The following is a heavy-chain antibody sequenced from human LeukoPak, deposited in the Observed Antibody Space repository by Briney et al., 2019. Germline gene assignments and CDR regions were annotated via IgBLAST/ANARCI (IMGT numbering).Heavy chain of an antibody. Sequence: PGGSLRLSCAASGFTFSSYEMNWVRQAPGKGLEWVSYISSSGSTIYYADSVKGRLTIPRDNAKNSLYLQMNSLRAEDTAVYYCAIRGYGPGSPGAAGYWGQGTLVTVSS. CDR2: ISSSGSTI. D-gene: IGHD3-10*01. CDR1: GFTFSSYE. J-gene: IGHJ4*02. CDR3: AIRGYGPGSPGAAGY. V-gene: IGHV3-48*03.